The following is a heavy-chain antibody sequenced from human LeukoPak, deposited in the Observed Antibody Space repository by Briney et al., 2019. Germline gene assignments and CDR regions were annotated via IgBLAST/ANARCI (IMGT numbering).Heavy chain of an antibody. CDR2: IYPCDSDT. J-gene: IGHJ4*02. CDR3: ARGGGSGWYYFDY. D-gene: IGHD6-19*01. CDR1: GSSFTSYW. V-gene: IGHV5-51*01. Sequence: RTGGPLQISCQGSGSSFTSYWSGGGRQLPGKGLEGMWIIYPCDSDTKSRPSFQRQVTISADNSISTAYLQWSRLKASDTAMYYCARGGGSGWYYFDYWGQGTLVTVST.